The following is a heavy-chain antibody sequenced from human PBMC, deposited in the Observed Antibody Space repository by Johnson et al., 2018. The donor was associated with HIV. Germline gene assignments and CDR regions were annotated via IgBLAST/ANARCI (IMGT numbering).Heavy chain of an antibody. Sequence: VQLVESGGGVVSPGTSLRVSCAASGFTFSSFAMHWVRQAPGKGLEWVAFISYDGSNTYYADSVNGGFTISRDSSKNTLYLQMDSLKAEDTAVYYCARDLLYSAFDVWGQGTMVTVSS. CDR2: ISYDGSNT. V-gene: IGHV3-30*04. CDR1: GFTFSSFA. CDR3: ARDLLYSAFDV. D-gene: IGHD2-8*01. J-gene: IGHJ3*01.